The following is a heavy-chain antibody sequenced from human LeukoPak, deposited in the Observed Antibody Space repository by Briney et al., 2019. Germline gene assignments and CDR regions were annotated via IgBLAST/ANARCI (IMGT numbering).Heavy chain of an antibody. CDR3: ARHGSGIGGGITYFDY. Sequence: SETLSLTCAVSGGSISSNNWWSWVRQPPNKGLEWIGEMYHSGSAIYNPSLKSRVTISVDKSKNQFSLKLSSVTAADTAVYYCARHGSGIGGGITYFDYWGQGTLVTVSS. J-gene: IGHJ4*02. V-gene: IGHV4-4*02. CDR1: GGSISSNNW. CDR2: MYHSGSA. D-gene: IGHD3-10*01.